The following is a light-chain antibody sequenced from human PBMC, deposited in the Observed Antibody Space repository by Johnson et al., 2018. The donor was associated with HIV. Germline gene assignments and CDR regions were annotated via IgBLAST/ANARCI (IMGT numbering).Light chain of an antibody. CDR2: DNN. Sequence: QSVLTQPPSVSAAPGQKVTISFSGSSSNIGNNYVSWYQQFPGTAPKLLIYDNNKRPSGIPDRFSGSKSGTSATLGITGLQTGDEADYYCGTWDSSLSAYVFGTGTRVTVL. CDR1: SSNIGNNY. J-gene: IGLJ1*01. CDR3: GTWDSSLSAYV. V-gene: IGLV1-51*01.